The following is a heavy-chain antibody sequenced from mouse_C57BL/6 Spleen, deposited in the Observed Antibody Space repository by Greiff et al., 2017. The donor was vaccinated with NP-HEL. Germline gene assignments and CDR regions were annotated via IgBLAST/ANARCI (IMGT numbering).Heavy chain of an antibody. Sequence: GGGLVQPKGSLKLSCAASGFSFNTYAMNWVRQAPGKGLEWVARIRSKSNNYATYYADSVKDRFTISRDDSESMLYLQMNNLKTEDTAMYYCVSQSYYGSSSFAYWGQGTLVTVSA. CDR3: VSQSYYGSSSFAY. CDR1: GFSFNTYA. CDR2: IRSKSNNYAT. D-gene: IGHD1-1*01. J-gene: IGHJ3*01. V-gene: IGHV10-1*01.